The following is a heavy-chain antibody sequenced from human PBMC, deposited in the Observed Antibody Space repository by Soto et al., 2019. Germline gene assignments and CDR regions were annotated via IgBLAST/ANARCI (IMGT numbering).Heavy chain of an antibody. V-gene: IGHV6-1*01. Sequence: SQTLSLTCAISGDTVSSNTASWNWIRQSPSRGLEWLGRTYFRSKWYNDYAVSVKSRIIINPDTSNNQFSLQLNSVTPEDTAVYFCAKGDNLGPKTGYAFDPWGQGIMVTVSS. CDR3: AKGDNLGPKTGYAFDP. J-gene: IGHJ5*02. CDR1: GDTVSSNTAS. D-gene: IGHD5-12*01. CDR2: TYFRSKWYN.